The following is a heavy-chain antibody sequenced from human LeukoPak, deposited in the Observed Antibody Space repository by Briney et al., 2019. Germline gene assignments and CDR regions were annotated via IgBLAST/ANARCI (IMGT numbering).Heavy chain of an antibody. CDR2: INPNSGGT. J-gene: IGHJ4*02. CDR1: GYTFTGYY. D-gene: IGHD3-22*01. Sequence: ASVKVSCKASGYTFTGYYMHWVRQAPGQGLEWMGWINPNSGGTNYAQKFQGRVTMTRDTSISTAYMELSRLRSDDTAVYYCARADMHYDSSGYYYWGQGTLVTVSS. CDR3: ARADMHYDSSGYYY. V-gene: IGHV1-2*02.